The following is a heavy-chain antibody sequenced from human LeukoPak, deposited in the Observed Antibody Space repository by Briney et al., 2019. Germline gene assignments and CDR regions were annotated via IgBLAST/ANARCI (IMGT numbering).Heavy chain of an antibody. J-gene: IGHJ5*02. V-gene: IGHV3-23*01. CDR3: AKDRAGNWFDP. D-gene: IGHD1-1*01. CDR1: GFTFSSYA. CDR2: ISGSGGST. Sequence: GGSLRLSCAASGFTFSSYAMSWVRQAPGKGLEWVSAISGSGGSTYCADSVKGRFTISGDNSKNTLYLQMNSLRAEDTAVYYCAKDRAGNWFDPWGQGTLVTVSS.